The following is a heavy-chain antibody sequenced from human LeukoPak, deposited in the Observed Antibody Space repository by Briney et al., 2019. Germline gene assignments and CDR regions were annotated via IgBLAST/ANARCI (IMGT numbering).Heavy chain of an antibody. D-gene: IGHD7-27*01. J-gene: IGHJ1*01. CDR1: GYSFNTYW. Sequence: GESLTISCKASGYSFNTYWIGWVRQKPGKGLEWMATVYPGDSHTRYSPSFEGHFTISADKTVTTAYLQWSSLEASDTAVYYCARLSGGSWANTEYFPDWGQGTLVIVSS. CDR3: ARLSGGSWANTEYFPD. CDR2: VYPGDSHT. V-gene: IGHV5-51*01.